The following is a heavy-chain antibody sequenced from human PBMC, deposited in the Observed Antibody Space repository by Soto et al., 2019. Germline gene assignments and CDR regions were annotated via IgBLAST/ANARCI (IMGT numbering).Heavy chain of an antibody. V-gene: IGHV1-69*12. Sequence: QVQLVQSGAEVKKPGSSVKVSCKASGGTFSSYAISWVRQAPGQGLEWMGGIIPIFGTANYAQKFQGRVRITEDESTSTAYMELSSLSSEDTAVDYCARKEAVAGTDYYYYGMDVWGQGTTVTVSS. CDR2: IIPIFGTA. J-gene: IGHJ6*02. CDR1: GGTFSSYA. CDR3: ARKEAVAGTDYYYYGMDV. D-gene: IGHD6-19*01.